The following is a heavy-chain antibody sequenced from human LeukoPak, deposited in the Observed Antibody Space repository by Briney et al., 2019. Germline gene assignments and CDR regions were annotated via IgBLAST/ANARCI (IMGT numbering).Heavy chain of an antibody. CDR2: ISSSGSTI. J-gene: IGHJ4*02. Sequence: GGSLRLSCAASGFTFSSYEMNWVRQAPGKGLEWVSYISSSGSTIYYADSVKGRFTISRDNSKNTLYLQMNTLRPEDTAVNYCAKTERDIVVVPDAIFDFWGQGTLVTVSS. D-gene: IGHD2-2*01. CDR1: GFTFSSYE. CDR3: AKTERDIVVVPDAIFDF. V-gene: IGHV3-48*03.